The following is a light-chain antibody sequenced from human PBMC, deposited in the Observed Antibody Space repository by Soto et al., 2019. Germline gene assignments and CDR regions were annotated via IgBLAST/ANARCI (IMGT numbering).Light chain of an antibody. J-gene: IGKJ1*01. CDR1: QSVSSSY. V-gene: IGKV3-20*01. CDR2: DVS. CDR3: QQDGSSPT. Sequence: EIVLTQSPGTLSLSTGERATLSCRSRQSVSSSYLAWYQHNPGQAHRHLIYDVSSRATGIPDRFSGSGSGTDFSLTISRLEPEDSAVYYCQQDGSSPTFGQGTKVQIK.